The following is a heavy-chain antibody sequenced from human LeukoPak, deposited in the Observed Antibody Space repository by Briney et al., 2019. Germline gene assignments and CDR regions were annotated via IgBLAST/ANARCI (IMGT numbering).Heavy chain of an antibody. CDR1: GGSISSSSYY. V-gene: IGHV4-39*07. Sequence: SETLSLTCTVSGGSISSSSYYWGWIRQPPGKGLEWIGEINHSGSTNYNPSLKSRVTISVDTSKNQFSLKLSSVTAADTAVYYCAVRGPWFDPWGQGTLVTVSS. J-gene: IGHJ5*02. CDR3: AVRGPWFDP. CDR2: INHSGST. D-gene: IGHD3-16*01.